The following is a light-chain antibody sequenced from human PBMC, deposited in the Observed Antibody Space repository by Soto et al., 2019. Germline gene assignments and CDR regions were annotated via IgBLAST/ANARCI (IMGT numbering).Light chain of an antibody. Sequence: QSALTQPASVSGSPGQSITISCTGTSSDVGGYDYVSWYQQHPAKAPKLVIYEVTERPSGVSTRFSGSKSGNTASLTISGLRADDEADYYCSSFTSSSTSVFGTGTKGTVL. J-gene: IGLJ1*01. CDR3: SSFTSSSTSV. CDR1: SSDVGGYDY. V-gene: IGLV2-14*01. CDR2: EVT.